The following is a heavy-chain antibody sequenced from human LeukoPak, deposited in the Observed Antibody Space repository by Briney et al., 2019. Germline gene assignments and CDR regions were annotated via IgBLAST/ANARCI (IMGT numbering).Heavy chain of an antibody. CDR2: ISGSGEFI. Sequence: PGGSLRLSCAASGFTFSSYSMNWIRQAPGKGLEWVSSISGSGEFIYYGDSVKGRVTISRDNGKNSLYLQMNSVRPEDMAVCYCARDDSHGYHFFDSWGRGTLVTVSS. J-gene: IGHJ4*02. V-gene: IGHV3-21*01. CDR1: GFTFSSYS. D-gene: IGHD3-22*01. CDR3: ARDDSHGYHFFDS.